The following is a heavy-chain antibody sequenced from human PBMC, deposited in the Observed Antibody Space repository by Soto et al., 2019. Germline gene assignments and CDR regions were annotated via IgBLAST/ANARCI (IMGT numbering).Heavy chain of an antibody. D-gene: IGHD3-10*01. CDR3: ARHNYGSGSTYFDY. CDR1: GGSISSSSHY. V-gene: IGHV4-39*01. CDR2: IYYSGST. Sequence: SETLSLTCTVSGGSISSSSHYWGWIRQPPGKGLEWIGSIYYSGSTYYNPSLKSRVTISVDTSKNQFSLKLNSMTAADTAVYYCARHNYGSGSTYFDYWGQGTRVTVSS. J-gene: IGHJ4*02.